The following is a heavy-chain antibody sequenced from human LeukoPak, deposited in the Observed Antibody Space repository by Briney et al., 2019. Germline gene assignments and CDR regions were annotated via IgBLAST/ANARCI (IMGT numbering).Heavy chain of an antibody. CDR1: GGSISSGGYY. V-gene: IGHV4-30-2*01. D-gene: IGHD3-10*01. CDR2: IYHSGTT. Sequence: SETLSLTCTVSGGSISSGGYYWSWIRQPPGKGLEWIGYIYHSGTTYYNPSLRSGVTISVDRSKNLFSLRLSSVTAADTAIYYCASPMTFVVRGVAGIDAFDIWGQGTMVTVSS. J-gene: IGHJ3*02. CDR3: ASPMTFVVRGVAGIDAFDI.